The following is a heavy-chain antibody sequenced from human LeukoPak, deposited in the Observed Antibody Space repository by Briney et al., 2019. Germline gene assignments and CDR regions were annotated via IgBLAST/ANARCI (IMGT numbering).Heavy chain of an antibody. CDR1: GGSISSSNW. J-gene: IGHJ4*02. CDR2: IYHSGST. CDR3: ARGLRDYDFWSGYYYDY. Sequence: SETLSLTCAVSGGSISSSNWWSWVRQSPGKGLEWIGEIYHSGSTNYNPSLKSRVTMSVDTSKNQFSLKLSFVTAADTAVYYCARGLRDYDFWSGYYYDYWGQGTLVTVSS. D-gene: IGHD3-3*01. V-gene: IGHV4-4*02.